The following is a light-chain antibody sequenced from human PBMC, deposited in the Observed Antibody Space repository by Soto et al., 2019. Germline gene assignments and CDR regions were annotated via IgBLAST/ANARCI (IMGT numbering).Light chain of an antibody. CDR1: QSVSSN. V-gene: IGKV3-15*01. CDR3: QQYNNWPPLT. Sequence: EIVMTQSPATLSVSPGERATLSCRASQSVSSNFAWYQQKPGQAPRLLIYGASTRATGIPARFSGSGSGTEFTLTISSRQSADVAVYYCQQYNNWPPLTFGGGTKVEIK. J-gene: IGKJ4*01. CDR2: GAS.